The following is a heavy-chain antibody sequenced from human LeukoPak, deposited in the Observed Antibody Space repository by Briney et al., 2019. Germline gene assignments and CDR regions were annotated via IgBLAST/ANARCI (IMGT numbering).Heavy chain of an antibody. J-gene: IGHJ5*02. Sequence: SETLSLTCTVSSGSISSGDYYWSWIRQPPGKGLEWIAYMYYSGSTYYNPSLKSRVTMSADTSKNQLSLKLSSVTAADTAVYYCARPYYYDSRIDPWGQRILVTVSS. CDR2: MYYSGST. CDR1: SGSISSGDYY. V-gene: IGHV4-30-4*01. D-gene: IGHD3-22*01. CDR3: ARPYYYDSRIDP.